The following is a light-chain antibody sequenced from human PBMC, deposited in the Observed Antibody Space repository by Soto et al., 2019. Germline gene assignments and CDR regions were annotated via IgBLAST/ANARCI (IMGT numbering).Light chain of an antibody. CDR3: ASWDDSLSGPV. V-gene: IGLV1-47*02. CDR2: SND. J-gene: IGLJ3*02. Sequence: QSVLTQPPSLSGTPGQRVTISCSGTSSHIGTNYLYWYKQLPGTAPKLLIYSNDERPSGVPDRFSGSKSGTSASLAISGLRSEDEADYYCASWDDSLSGPVFGGGTKLTVL. CDR1: SSHIGTNY.